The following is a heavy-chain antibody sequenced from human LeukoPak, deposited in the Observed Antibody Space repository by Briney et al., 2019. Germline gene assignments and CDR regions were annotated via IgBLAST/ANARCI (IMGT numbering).Heavy chain of an antibody. CDR1: GDSVSSNSAA. D-gene: IGHD2-2*02. CDR3: ARHETLVVVPAAILGWFDP. Sequence: SQTLSLTCAISGDSVSSNSAAWNWIRQSPSRGLEWLGRTYYRSKWYNDYAVSVKSRITINPDTSKNQFSLQLNSVTPEDTAVYYCARHETLVVVPAAILGWFDPWGQGTLVTVSS. CDR2: TYYRSKWYN. J-gene: IGHJ5*02. V-gene: IGHV6-1*01.